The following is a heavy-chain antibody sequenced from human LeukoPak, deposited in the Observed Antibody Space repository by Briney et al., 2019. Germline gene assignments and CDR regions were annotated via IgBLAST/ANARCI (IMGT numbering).Heavy chain of an antibody. CDR2: IIPIFGTA. CDR1: GGTFSSYA. CDR3: AADPEYCSGGSCYQGYYYYGMDV. V-gene: IGHV1-69*13. J-gene: IGHJ6*02. Sequence: SVKVSCKASGGTFSSYAISWVRQAPGQGLEWMGGIIPIFGTANYAQKFQGRVTITADESTSTAYMELSSLRSEDTAVYYCAADPEYCSGGSCYQGYYYYGMDVWGQGTTVTVSS. D-gene: IGHD2-15*01.